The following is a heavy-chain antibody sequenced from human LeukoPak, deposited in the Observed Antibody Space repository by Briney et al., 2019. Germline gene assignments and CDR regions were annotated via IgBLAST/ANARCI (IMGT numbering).Heavy chain of an antibody. CDR3: ARGLASGYPPIPFDY. CDR2: ISYDGSNK. V-gene: IGHV3-30*04. J-gene: IGHJ4*02. D-gene: IGHD3-3*01. CDR1: GFTFSSYA. Sequence: GRSLRLSCAASGFTFSSYAMHWVRQAPGKGLEWVAVISYDGSNKYYADSVKGRFTISRDNSKNTLYLQMNSLRAEDTAVYYCARGLASGYPPIPFDYWGQGTQVTVSS.